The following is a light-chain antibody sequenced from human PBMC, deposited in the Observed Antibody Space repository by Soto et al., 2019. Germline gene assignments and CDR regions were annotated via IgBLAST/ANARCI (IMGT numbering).Light chain of an antibody. V-gene: IGKV1-33*01. CDR3: QHTGT. J-gene: IGKJ1*01. CDR1: QDITTH. Sequence: DIQLTQSPSSLSASVGDRVIITCQASQDITTHLNWYQQKPGRAPQLLIFDASNLETGVPSRFSASGYGTHFRFRLSNLQPEDVATYYCQHTGTFGQGT. CDR2: DAS.